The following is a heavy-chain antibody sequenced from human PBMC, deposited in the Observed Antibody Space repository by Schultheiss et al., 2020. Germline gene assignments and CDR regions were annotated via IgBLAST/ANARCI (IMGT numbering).Heavy chain of an antibody. D-gene: IGHD1-14*01. CDR3: ARSRYYFDY. CDR2: IYHGGAK. Sequence: SETLSLTCTVSGGSISSNDHYWGWIRQSPGKGLELIGSIYHGGAKYHNPSLKSRLTLSVDTSKNQFSLRLSSVTAADSAVYYCARSRYYFDYWGQGTLVTVSS. V-gene: IGHV4-39*01. CDR1: GGSISSNDHY. J-gene: IGHJ4*02.